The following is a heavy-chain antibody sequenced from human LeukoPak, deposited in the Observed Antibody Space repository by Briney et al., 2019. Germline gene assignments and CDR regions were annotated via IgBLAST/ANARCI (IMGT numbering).Heavy chain of an antibody. J-gene: IGHJ4*02. CDR3: ARQQLGRNTYFDY. CDR1: GYTFTSYA. CDR2: INAGNGNT. D-gene: IGHD6-13*01. V-gene: IGHV1-3*01. Sequence: ASLKVSCKASGYTFTSYAMHWVRQAPGQRLEWMGWINAGNGNTKYSQKFQGRVTITRDTSASTAYMELGSLRSEDTAVYYCARQQLGRNTYFDYWGQGTLVTVSS.